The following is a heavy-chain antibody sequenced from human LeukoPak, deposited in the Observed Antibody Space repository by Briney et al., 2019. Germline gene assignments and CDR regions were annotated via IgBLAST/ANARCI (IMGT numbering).Heavy chain of an antibody. CDR1: GGSISRDYY. D-gene: IGHD6-19*01. CDR2: IYYSGIT. Sequence: SETLSLTCGISGGSISRDYYWVWIRQPPGKGLEWVASIYYSGITHFNPSLESRVTISVGTSGNQFSLNLRSVTAADTAVFYCARFFAMAGRDYFDHWGQGILVTVSS. J-gene: IGHJ4*02. CDR3: ARFFAMAGRDYFDH. V-gene: IGHV4-39*01.